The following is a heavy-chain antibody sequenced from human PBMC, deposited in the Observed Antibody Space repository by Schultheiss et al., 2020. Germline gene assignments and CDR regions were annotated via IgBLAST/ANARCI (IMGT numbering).Heavy chain of an antibody. CDR3: ARERWLQLWGFDY. CDR2: IYHSGST. J-gene: IGHJ4*02. V-gene: IGHV4-4*02. CDR1: GGSISSSNW. D-gene: IGHD5-24*01. Sequence: SETLSLTCAVSGGSISSSNWWSWVRQPPGKGLEWIGEIYHSGSTNYNPSLKSRVTISVDKSKNQFSLKLSSVTAADTAVYYCARERWLQLWGFDYWGQGTLVTVSS.